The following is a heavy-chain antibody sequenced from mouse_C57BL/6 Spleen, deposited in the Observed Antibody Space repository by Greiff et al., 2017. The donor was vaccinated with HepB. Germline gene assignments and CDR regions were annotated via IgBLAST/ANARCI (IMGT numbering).Heavy chain of an antibody. V-gene: IGHV1-50*01. Sequence: VQLQQSGAELVKPGASVKLSCKASGYTFTSYWMQWVKQRPGQGLEWIGEIDPSDSYTNYHQKFKGKATLTVDTSSSTAYMQLSSLTSEDSAVYYCARGYDGYPRYFDVWGTGTTVTVSS. D-gene: IGHD2-3*01. J-gene: IGHJ1*03. CDR2: IDPSDSYT. CDR3: ARGYDGYPRYFDV. CDR1: GYTFTSYW.